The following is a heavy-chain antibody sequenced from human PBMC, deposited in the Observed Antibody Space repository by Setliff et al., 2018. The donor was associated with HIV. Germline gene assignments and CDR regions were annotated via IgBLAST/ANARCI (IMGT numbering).Heavy chain of an antibody. CDR1: GGSISSRNFY. V-gene: IGHV4-39*07. J-gene: IGHJ4*02. CDR3: AGEVRWELPQGFDH. D-gene: IGHD1-26*01. CDR2: IAYTGSG. Sequence: SETLSLTCTVSGGSISSRNFYWGWIRQPPGKGPEWIVSIAYTGSGYYNSSLKSRVTISVDTSRNECSLKLTSVTAADTAVYYCAGEVRWELPQGFDHWGQGSQVTVSS.